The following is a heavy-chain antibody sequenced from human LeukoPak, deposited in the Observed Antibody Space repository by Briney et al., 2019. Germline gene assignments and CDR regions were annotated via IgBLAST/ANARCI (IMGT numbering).Heavy chain of an antibody. CDR1: GYTFTSYG. D-gene: IGHD5-12*01. CDR2: ISTYNGNT. Sequence: GASVKVSCKASGYTFTSYGITWVRQAAGQGLEWMGWISTYNGNTNYAQNLQGRVTMTTDTSTSTAYMELRSLRSDDTAVYYCARGRGSTSRYWGQGTLVTVSS. CDR3: ARGRGSTSRY. J-gene: IGHJ4*02. V-gene: IGHV1-18*01.